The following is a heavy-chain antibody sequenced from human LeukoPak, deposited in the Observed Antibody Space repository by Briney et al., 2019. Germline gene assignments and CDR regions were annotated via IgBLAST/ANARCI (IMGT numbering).Heavy chain of an antibody. J-gene: IGHJ4*02. CDR3: TTDRGALTN. D-gene: IGHD3-10*01. CDR1: GFTFSDAW. CDR2: IQSKIDGGPS. V-gene: IGHV3-15*01. Sequence: GGSLRLSCAASGFTFSDAWMSWVRQAPGQGLEWVGRIQSKIDGGPSDYAAPVKGRFTISRDDSKNTLYLQMNSLKTEDSAVYYCTTDRGALTNWGQGTLVTVSS.